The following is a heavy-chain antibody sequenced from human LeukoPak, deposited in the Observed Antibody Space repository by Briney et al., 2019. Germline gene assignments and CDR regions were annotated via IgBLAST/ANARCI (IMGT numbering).Heavy chain of an antibody. D-gene: IGHD2-2*01. CDR1: GYTLTELS. Sequence: ASVKVSCKVSGYTLTELSIHWVRQAPGKGLEWMGGFDPEDGETIYAQKFQGRVTMTEDTSTDTAYMELSSLRSADTAVYYCATAPYCSSTSCSDYWGQGTLVTVSS. CDR2: FDPEDGET. V-gene: IGHV1-24*01. CDR3: ATAPYCSSTSCSDY. J-gene: IGHJ4*02.